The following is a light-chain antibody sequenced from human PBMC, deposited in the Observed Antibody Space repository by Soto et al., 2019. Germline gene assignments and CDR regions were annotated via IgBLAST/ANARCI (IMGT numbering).Light chain of an antibody. CDR1: QSLQHNHGNTL. CDR3: MQSVKTPQT. Sequence: EIVMTQSPLSLTVTPGEPASISCKSSQSLQHNHGNTLLDWYMQKPGQSPQLRIYLCSRRSPGAPDRVSGSRSGTDFSLRISTVEAVEAAICYCMQSVKTPQTFGQGNQLES. CDR2: LCS. V-gene: IGKV2-28*01. J-gene: IGKJ1*01.